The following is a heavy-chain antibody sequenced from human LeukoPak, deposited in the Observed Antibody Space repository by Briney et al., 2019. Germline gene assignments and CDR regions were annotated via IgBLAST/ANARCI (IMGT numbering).Heavy chain of an antibody. D-gene: IGHD3-9*01. V-gene: IGHV4-59*06. CDR2: IYYSGST. CDR1: GGSISSYY. CDR3: ARDREVGYYDILTGYRYYYGMDV. J-gene: IGHJ6*02. Sequence: SETLSLTCTVSGGSISSYYWSWIRQHPGKGLEWIGYIYYSGSTYYNPSLKSRVTISVDTSKNQFSLKLSSVTAADTAVYYCARDREVGYYDILTGYRYYYGMDVWGQGTTVTVSS.